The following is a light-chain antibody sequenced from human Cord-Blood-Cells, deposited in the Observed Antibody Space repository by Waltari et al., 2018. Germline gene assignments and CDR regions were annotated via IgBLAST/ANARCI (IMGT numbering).Light chain of an antibody. Sequence: DIKMTQSPSTLSASVGDRVTITCRASQSISSWLAWYQQKPGKAPKLLNYKASSLESGVPSRFSGSGSGTEFTLTISSLQPDDFATYYCQQYNSYLTFGGGTKVEIK. CDR2: KAS. V-gene: IGKV1-5*03. CDR1: QSISSW. CDR3: QQYNSYLT. J-gene: IGKJ4*01.